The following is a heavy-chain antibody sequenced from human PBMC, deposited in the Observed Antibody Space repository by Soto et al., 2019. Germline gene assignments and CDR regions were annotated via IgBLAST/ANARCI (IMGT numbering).Heavy chain of an antibody. Sequence: PGGSLRLSCAASGFTFSSYAMSWVRQAPGKGLEWVSRINSDGSSTSYADSVKGPFTISRDNAKNTLYLQMNSLRAEDTAVYYCARSEYYYDSSGYTNWGQGTLVTVSS. CDR3: ARSEYYYDSSGYTN. CDR2: INSDGSST. V-gene: IGHV3-74*01. CDR1: GFTFSSYA. J-gene: IGHJ4*02. D-gene: IGHD3-22*01.